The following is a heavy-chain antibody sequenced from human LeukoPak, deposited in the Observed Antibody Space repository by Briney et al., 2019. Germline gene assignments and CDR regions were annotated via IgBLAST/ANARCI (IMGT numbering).Heavy chain of an antibody. J-gene: IGHJ4*02. D-gene: IGHD4-17*01. CDR1: GGSISSYY. Sequence: PSETLSLTCTVPGGSISSYYWSWIRQPAGKGLEWIGRIYTSGSTNYNPSLKSRVTMSVDTSKNQFSLKLSSVTAADTAVYYCARGPTTTVTTFLYFDYWGQGTLVTVSS. V-gene: IGHV4-4*07. CDR2: IYTSGST. CDR3: ARGPTTTVTTFLYFDY.